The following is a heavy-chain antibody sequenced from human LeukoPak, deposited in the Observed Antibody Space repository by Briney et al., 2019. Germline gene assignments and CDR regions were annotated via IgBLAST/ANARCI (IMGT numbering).Heavy chain of an antibody. CDR2: INHSGST. D-gene: IGHD3-22*01. CDR3: ASSEYYYDSSGYYSA. Sequence: SETLSLTCAVSGGSISSGGYSWSWIRQPPGKGLEWIGEINHSGSTNYNPSLKSRVTISVDTSKNQFSLKLSSVTAADTAVYYCASSEYYYDSSGYYSAWGQGTLVTVSS. CDR1: GGSISSGGYS. V-gene: IGHV4-34*01. J-gene: IGHJ5*02.